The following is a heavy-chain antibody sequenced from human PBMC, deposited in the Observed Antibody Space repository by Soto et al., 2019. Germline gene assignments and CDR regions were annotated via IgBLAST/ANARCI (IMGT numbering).Heavy chain of an antibody. CDR1: GGSISSGDYY. J-gene: IGHJ2*01. V-gene: IGHV4-30-4*01. CDR2: IYSSGST. Sequence: QVQLQESGPGLVKPSQTLSLTCTVSGGSISSGDYYWSWIRQPPGKGLEWIGYIYSSGSTYYNPSHKRRVTIAVDTSKNQSSLKLSSVTAADTAVYYCARVASTRSYSSGWPASPYFDLWGRGTLVTVSS. D-gene: IGHD6-19*01. CDR3: ARVASTRSYSSGWPASPYFDL.